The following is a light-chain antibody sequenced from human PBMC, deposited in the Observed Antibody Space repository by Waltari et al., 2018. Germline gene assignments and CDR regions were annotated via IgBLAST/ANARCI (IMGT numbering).Light chain of an antibody. Sequence: DIVMTQSPASLAVSLGERATIKCKSSQSIFYSSDNKNYLGWYQQKPGQAPKLLIYWASARERGVPDRFSGSGSGTDVTLTITSVQAEDVAVYYCHQYYDTLWTFGQGTTVEIK. CDR2: WAS. J-gene: IGKJ1*01. CDR3: HQYYDTLWT. V-gene: IGKV4-1*01. CDR1: QSIFYSSDNKNY.